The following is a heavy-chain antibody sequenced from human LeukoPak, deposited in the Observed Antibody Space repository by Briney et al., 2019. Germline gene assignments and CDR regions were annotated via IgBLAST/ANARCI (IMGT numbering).Heavy chain of an antibody. CDR1: GFTFSSYA. CDR2: ISSNGGST. V-gene: IGHV3-64D*09. CDR3: VKASYYDSSGYYHGYFDY. J-gene: IGHJ4*02. Sequence: PGGSLRLSCSASGFTFSSYAMHWVRQAPGKGLEYVSAISSNGGSTYYADSVKGGFTISRDNSKNTLYLQMSSLRAEDTAVYYCVKASYYDSSGYYHGYFDYWGQGTLVTVSS. D-gene: IGHD3-22*01.